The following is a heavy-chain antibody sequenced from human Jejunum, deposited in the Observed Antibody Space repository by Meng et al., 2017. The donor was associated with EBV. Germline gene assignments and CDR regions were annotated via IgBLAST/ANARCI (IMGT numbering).Heavy chain of an antibody. Sequence: QVQLVESGXGVVQPXRSLRLXXXASGFTLSTYGMHWVRQAPGKGLEWVAMIAYDGRSKYYTDSVKGRFTISRDDSNNTLYLQMNSLRVEDTAVYYCAKDLYSSDWYNWFDPWGQGTLVTVSS. V-gene: IGHV3-30*18. J-gene: IGHJ5*02. D-gene: IGHD6-19*01. CDR1: GFTLSTYG. CDR2: IAYDGRSK. CDR3: AKDLYSSDWYNWFDP.